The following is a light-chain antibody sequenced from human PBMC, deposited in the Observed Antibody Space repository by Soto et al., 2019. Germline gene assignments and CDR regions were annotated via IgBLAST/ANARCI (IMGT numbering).Light chain of an antibody. CDR3: QKYYSAPLT. V-gene: IGKV1-27*01. CDR1: QGIGIY. Sequence: DIQMTQSPSSPSASLGDRVTITCRASQGIGIYLAWFQQRPGKVPKLLIYAASTLQSGVPSRFSGSGSGTDFTLTISSLQPEDVATYYCQKYYSAPLTFGGGTRVEIK. J-gene: IGKJ4*01. CDR2: AAS.